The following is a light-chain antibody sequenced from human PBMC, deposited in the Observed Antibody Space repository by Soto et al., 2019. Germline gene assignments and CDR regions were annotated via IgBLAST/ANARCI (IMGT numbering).Light chain of an antibody. V-gene: IGKV3-20*01. CDR1: QSVSNNY. J-gene: IGKJ5*01. CDR3: QQYGTSEII. Sequence: EIVLTQSPGTLSLSPGERATLSCRASQSVSNNYLAWYQQKPGQAPRLLIYGASNRATGIPARFSGSGSGTDFTLTISRLETEDFAVFYCQQYGTSEIIFGQGTRLEIK. CDR2: GAS.